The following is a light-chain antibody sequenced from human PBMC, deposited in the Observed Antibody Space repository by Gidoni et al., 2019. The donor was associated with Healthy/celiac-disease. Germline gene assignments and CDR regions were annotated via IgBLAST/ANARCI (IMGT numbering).Light chain of an antibody. Sequence: EIVLTQSPATLSLSPGERATLSCRASQSVSSSLAWYQQKPGQAPRLLIYDASNRATGIPARFSGSGSGTDFTLTISSLEPEDFAVYYCQQRRGTFGQGTKLEIK. J-gene: IGKJ2*02. V-gene: IGKV3-11*01. CDR3: QQRRGT. CDR2: DAS. CDR1: QSVSSS.